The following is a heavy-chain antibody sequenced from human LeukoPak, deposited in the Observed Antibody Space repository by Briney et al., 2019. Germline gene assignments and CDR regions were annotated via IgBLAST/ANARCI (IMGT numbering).Heavy chain of an antibody. CDR1: GGSMSSYY. CDR3: ARVYYSNSYDYWYFDL. CDR2: IYYSGTT. D-gene: IGHD6-13*01. Sequence: SETLSLTCTVSGGSMSSYYWNWIRQPPGKGLEWIGYIYYSGTTNYNPSLKSRVSMSVDTSKNQFSLKLSSVTAADTAVYYCARVYYSNSYDYWYFDLWGRGTLVTVSS. J-gene: IGHJ2*01. V-gene: IGHV4-59*01.